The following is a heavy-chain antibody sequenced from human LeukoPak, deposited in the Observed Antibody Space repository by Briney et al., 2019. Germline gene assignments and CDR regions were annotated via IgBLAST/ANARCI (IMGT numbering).Heavy chain of an antibody. D-gene: IGHD3-10*01. CDR2: INPSGGST. V-gene: IGHV1-46*01. CDR1: GYTFTSYY. Sequence: GASVKVSCKASGYTFTSYYMHWVRQAPGQGLEWMGIINPSGGSTSYAQKFQGRVTMTRDMSTSTVYMELSSLRSEDTAVYYCARDELVLWFGEPNYYYGMDVWGQGTTVTVSS. J-gene: IGHJ6*02. CDR3: ARDELVLWFGEPNYYYGMDV.